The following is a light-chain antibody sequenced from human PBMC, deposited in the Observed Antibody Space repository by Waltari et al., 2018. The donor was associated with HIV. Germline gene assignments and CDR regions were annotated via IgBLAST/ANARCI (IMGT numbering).Light chain of an antibody. J-gene: IGLJ3*02. Sequence: QTVVTQEPSLTVSPGGTVTLTCASSTGTVISLNYPSWFQHKPGQAPRSLIYNTDNRHAGTPDRFSGALPGGKAARTLSGVQPEDEADYYCVIYYGGSWVCGGGTRLTVL. CDR2: NTD. V-gene: IGLV7-43*01. CDR1: TGTVISLNY. CDR3: VIYYGGSWV.